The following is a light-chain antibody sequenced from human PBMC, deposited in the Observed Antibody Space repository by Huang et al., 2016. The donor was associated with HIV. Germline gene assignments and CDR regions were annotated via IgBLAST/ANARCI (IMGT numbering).Light chain of an antibody. V-gene: IGKV3-15*01. CDR1: QSINNN. J-gene: IGKJ1*01. CDR2: GAS. Sequence: VMTQSPATLPVSPGDRATLSCRARQSINNNLAWYEKKPGQAPRLVIYGASTRATDIPPRFSGSGSGTNFTLTINSLQSEDFAVYFCQQYNEWPRTFGQGTKVEVK. CDR3: QQYNEWPRT.